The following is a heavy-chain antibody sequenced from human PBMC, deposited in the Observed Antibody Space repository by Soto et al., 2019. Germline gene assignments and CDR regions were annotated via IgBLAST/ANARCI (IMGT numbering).Heavy chain of an antibody. CDR2: IYHSGTF. V-gene: IGHV4-30-2*01. J-gene: IGHJ4*02. CDR3: AKDARYYGSGSYFDY. Sequence: SEIRSRSCAVSGGSVSCLCYTWSWIRNPPGGGLEWIVYIYHSGTFLYNPSLKTRLTISLDRSSNLFSLTLNSVTAADTAVNYCAKDARYYGSGSYFDYWGQGTLVTGSS. CDR1: GGSVSCLCYT. D-gene: IGHD3-10*01.